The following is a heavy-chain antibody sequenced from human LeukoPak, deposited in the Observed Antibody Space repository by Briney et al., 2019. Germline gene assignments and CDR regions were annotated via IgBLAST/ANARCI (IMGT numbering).Heavy chain of an antibody. CDR1: GFTFRSYG. Sequence: PGGSLRLSCAASGFTFRSYGLSWFRQAPGKGLEWVSSIRSSSSYIYYADSVKGRFTISRDNAKNSLYLQMNSLRAEDTAVYYCARDTAINDYWGQGTLVTVSS. CDR2: IRSSSSYI. J-gene: IGHJ4*02. CDR3: ARDTAINDY. V-gene: IGHV3-21*01. D-gene: IGHD5-18*01.